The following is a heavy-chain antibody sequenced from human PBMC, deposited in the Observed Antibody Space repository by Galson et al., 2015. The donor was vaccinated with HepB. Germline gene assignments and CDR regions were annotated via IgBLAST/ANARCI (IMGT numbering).Heavy chain of an antibody. J-gene: IGHJ6*02. Sequence: SLRLSCAASGFTFSNYALHWVRQGPGKGLEWVAVISFDGGSEKYADSVKGRFTISRDNSRNTLFLQMNSLRPDDTAVFYCAKGRASSSSSYYYDMDVWGQGTTVTVSS. V-gene: IGHV3-30-3*02. CDR1: GFTFSNYA. CDR2: ISFDGGSE. D-gene: IGHD4/OR15-4a*01. CDR3: AKGRASSSSSYYYDMDV.